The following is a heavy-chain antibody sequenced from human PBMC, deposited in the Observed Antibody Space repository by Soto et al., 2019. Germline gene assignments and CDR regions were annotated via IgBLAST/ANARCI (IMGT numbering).Heavy chain of an antibody. D-gene: IGHD5-18*01. V-gene: IGHV4-39*01. CDR1: GGSISSSSYY. CDR3: TCIFSGGYGYRFYYYGMDV. CDR2: IYYSGST. Sequence: SETLSLTCTVSGGSISSSSYYWGWIRQPPGKGLEWIGSIYYSGSTYYNPSLKSRVTISVDTSKSQFSLKLSSVTAADTAVYYCTCIFSGGYGYRFYYYGMDVWGKGTTVT. J-gene: IGHJ6*04.